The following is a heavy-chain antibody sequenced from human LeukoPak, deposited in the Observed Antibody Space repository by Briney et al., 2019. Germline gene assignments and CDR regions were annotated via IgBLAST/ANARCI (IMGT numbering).Heavy chain of an antibody. V-gene: IGHV3-73*01. J-gene: IGHJ4*02. CDR3: TREITSSTLGY. Sequence: GGSLRLSCAASGFTFSGSAMHWVRQASGKGLEWVGRIRSKANSYATAYAASVKGRFTISRDDSKNTAYLQMNSLKTEDTAVYYCTREITSSTLGYWGQGTLVTVSS. D-gene: IGHD2/OR15-2a*01. CDR1: GFTFSGSA. CDR2: IRSKANSYAT.